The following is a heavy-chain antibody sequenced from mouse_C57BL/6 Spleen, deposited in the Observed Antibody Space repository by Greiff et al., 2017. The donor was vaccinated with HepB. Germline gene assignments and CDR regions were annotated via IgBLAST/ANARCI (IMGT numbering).Heavy chain of an antibody. D-gene: IGHD1-1*01. CDR2: IYPGSGNT. Sequence: QVQLKESGAELVRPGASVKLSCKASGYTFTDYYINWVKQRPGQGLEWIARIYPGSGNTYYNEKFKGKATLTAEKSSSTAYMQLSSLTSEDSAVYFCARSGYYGSSYGYWGQGTTLTVSS. CDR1: GYTFTDYY. J-gene: IGHJ2*01. V-gene: IGHV1-76*01. CDR3: ARSGYYGSSYGY.